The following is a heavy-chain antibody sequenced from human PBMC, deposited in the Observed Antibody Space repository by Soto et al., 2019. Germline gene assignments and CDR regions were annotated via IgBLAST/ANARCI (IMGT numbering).Heavy chain of an antibody. Sequence: PGGSLRLSCAASGFTFSSYAMSWVRQAPGKGLEWVSAISGSGGSTYYADSVKGRFTISRDNSKNTLYLQMNSLRAEDTAVYYCARAFYYGSGLLDYWGQGTLVTVSS. J-gene: IGHJ4*02. CDR1: GFTFSSYA. V-gene: IGHV3-23*01. CDR2: ISGSGGST. D-gene: IGHD3-10*01. CDR3: ARAFYYGSGLLDY.